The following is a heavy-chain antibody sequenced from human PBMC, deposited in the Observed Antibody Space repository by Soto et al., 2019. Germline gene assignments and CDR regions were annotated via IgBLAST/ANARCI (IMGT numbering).Heavy chain of an antibody. Sequence: QVQLVQSGAEVKKPGASVKVSCQTSGYRFNSYGVVWVRQAPGQGLEWMGWISPYNGKTNYAQKFQGRVRMTTDTSTTTASMELRSLKCDDTAVYFCARSMITFGGVSGDHWGQGTLVTVSS. J-gene: IGHJ4*02. CDR1: GYRFNSYG. CDR2: ISPYNGKT. V-gene: IGHV1-18*04. D-gene: IGHD3-16*01. CDR3: ARSMITFGGVSGDH.